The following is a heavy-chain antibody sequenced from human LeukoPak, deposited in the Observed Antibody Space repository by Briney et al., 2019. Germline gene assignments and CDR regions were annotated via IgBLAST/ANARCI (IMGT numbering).Heavy chain of an antibody. CDR2: INSDGSWT. J-gene: IGHJ4*02. CDR1: GITVSTNY. V-gene: IGHV3-74*01. Sequence: GGSLRLSCAASGITVSTNYMSWVRQAPGKGLVWVSHINSDGSWTSYADSVKGRFTISKDNAKNTVYLQMNSLRAEDTAVYYCVSFYETYWGRGTLVTVSS. D-gene: IGHD2/OR15-2a*01. CDR3: VSFYETY.